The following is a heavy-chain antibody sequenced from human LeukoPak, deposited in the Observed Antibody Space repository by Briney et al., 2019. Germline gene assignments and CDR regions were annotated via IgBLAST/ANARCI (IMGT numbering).Heavy chain of an antibody. V-gene: IGHV4-61*01. CDR3: ARGRSYGFDFDS. Sequence: SETLSLTCDVSGVSINTCCYYWTWIRQPPGKGLEWIGYKYYSGSTSYNSSLRSRLTISLDTSKNQFSLRLTSATAAHTAVYYCARGRSYGFDFDSWGPGTLVIVSS. D-gene: IGHD5-18*01. CDR1: GVSINTCCYY. CDR2: KYYSGST. J-gene: IGHJ4*02.